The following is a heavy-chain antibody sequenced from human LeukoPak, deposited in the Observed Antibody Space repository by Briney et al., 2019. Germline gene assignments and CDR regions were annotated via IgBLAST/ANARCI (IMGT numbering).Heavy chain of an antibody. J-gene: IGHJ4*02. CDR2: ISSSSSYI. Sequence: GGSLRLSCAASGFTFSSYSMNWVRQAPGKGLEWVSSISSSSSYIYYADSVKGRFTISRDNAKNSLYLQMNSLRAEDTAVYYCARDWGFYGDSFGFDYWGQGTLVTVSS. D-gene: IGHD4-17*01. V-gene: IGHV3-21*01. CDR1: GFTFSSYS. CDR3: ARDWGFYGDSFGFDY.